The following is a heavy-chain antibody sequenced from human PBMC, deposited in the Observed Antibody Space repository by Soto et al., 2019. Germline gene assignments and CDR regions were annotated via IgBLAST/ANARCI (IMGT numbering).Heavy chain of an antibody. CDR2: ISDDSSFI. CDR3: AGDREQWLGTT. V-gene: IGHV3-11*06. CDR1: GFIFSDYY. J-gene: IGHJ1*01. D-gene: IGHD6-19*01. Sequence: QVQLVESGGGLVKPGGSLRLSCAASGFIFSDYYMSWIRQAPGKGLEWISYISDDSSFIEYADSVRGRFTISRDNAKNSVYLQMNSLRAEDTAVYYCAGDREQWLGTTWGQGILVAVSS.